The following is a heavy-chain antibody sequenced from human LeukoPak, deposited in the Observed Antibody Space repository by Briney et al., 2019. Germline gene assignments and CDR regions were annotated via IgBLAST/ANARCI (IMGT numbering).Heavy chain of an antibody. J-gene: IGHJ4*02. V-gene: IGHV3-11*05. CDR1: GFTFSDYY. D-gene: IGHD2-15*01. CDR3: ARERSGSFDY. Sequence: GGSLRLSCAASGFTFSDYYMSWIRQAPGKGLEWVSYISSGSSCTNYADSVTGRFTISRDNAKNSLYLQMNSLRAEDTAVYYCARERSGSFDYWGQGTLVTVSS. CDR2: ISSGSSCT.